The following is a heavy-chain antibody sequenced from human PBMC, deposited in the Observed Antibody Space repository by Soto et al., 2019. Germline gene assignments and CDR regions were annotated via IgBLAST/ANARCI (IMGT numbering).Heavy chain of an antibody. Sequence: GGSLRLSCAASGFPFSNYNMDWVRQAPGKGLEWVSYISHSSRTIYYADSVKGRFTISRDNAKNSLYLQMNSLRDEDTAVYYCAGDRCFGYGMDVWGQGTTVTVSS. CDR2: ISHSSRTI. J-gene: IGHJ6*02. CDR3: AGDRCFGYGMDV. CDR1: GFPFSNYN. D-gene: IGHD2-15*01. V-gene: IGHV3-48*02.